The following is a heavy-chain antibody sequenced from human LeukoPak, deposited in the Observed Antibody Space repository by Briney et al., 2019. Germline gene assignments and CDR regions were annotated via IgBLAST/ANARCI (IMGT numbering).Heavy chain of an antibody. CDR2: ISDSRSST. CDR1: GFTFNNYA. Sequence: HPAGSLRLSCAASGFTFNNYAMSWVRQAPGKGLEWVSAISDSRSSTYYADSIKGRFTISRDNSKNTLYLQMNSLRAEDTAVYYCAKAGGVGYYFDYGGQGTLVTVSS. CDR3: AKAGGVGYYFDY. J-gene: IGHJ4*02. D-gene: IGHD2-8*01. V-gene: IGHV3-23*01.